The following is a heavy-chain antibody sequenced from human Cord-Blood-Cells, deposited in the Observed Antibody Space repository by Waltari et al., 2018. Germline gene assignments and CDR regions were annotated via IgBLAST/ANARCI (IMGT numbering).Heavy chain of an antibody. J-gene: IGHJ5*02. CDR2: INPNSGGT. CDR1: GYPFTGYY. V-gene: IGHV1-2*02. CDR3: ARDEAGDNWFDP. Sequence: QAQLVQSGAEVKKPGASVTVSCKASGYPFTGYYTHWVRQAPGQGLEWMGWINPNSGGTNYAQKFQGRVTMTRDTSISTAYMELSRLRSDDTAVYYCARDEAGDNWFDPWGQGTLVTVSS. D-gene: IGHD6-19*01.